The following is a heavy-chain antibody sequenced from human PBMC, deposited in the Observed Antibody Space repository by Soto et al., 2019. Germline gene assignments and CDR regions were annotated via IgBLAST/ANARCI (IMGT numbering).Heavy chain of an antibody. CDR3: ARDILITTTPGAYYYGMDV. CDR1: GFTFSSYW. D-gene: IGHD1-1*01. J-gene: IGHJ6*02. V-gene: IGHV3-74*01. Sequence: GGSLRLSCAASGFTFSSYWMHWVRQAPGKGLVWVSRINSDGSSTSYADSVKGRFTISRDNAKNTLYLQMNSLRAEDTAVYYCARDILITTTPGAYYYGMDVWGQGTTVTVSS. CDR2: INSDGSST.